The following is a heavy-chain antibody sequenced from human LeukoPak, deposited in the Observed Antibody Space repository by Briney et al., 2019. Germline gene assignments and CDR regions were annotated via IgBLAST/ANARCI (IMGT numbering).Heavy chain of an antibody. V-gene: IGHV4-59*01. CDR3: ARGDYSSAWKIDY. J-gene: IGHJ4*02. CDR1: GASISSYY. Sequence: SETLSLTCTVSGASISSYYWNWIRQPPGKGLEWIGYMHYSGSTSYNPSLKNRVTISVDTSRNQFSLNLTSFTAADTAVYYCARGDYSSAWKIDYWGQGTLVTVSS. CDR2: MHYSGST. D-gene: IGHD6-19*01.